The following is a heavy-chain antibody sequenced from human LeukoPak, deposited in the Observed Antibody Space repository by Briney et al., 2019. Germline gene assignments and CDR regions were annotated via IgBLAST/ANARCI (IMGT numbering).Heavy chain of an antibody. CDR2: IYYSGST. CDR1: GGSISSYY. V-gene: IGHV4-59*01. D-gene: IGHD6-19*01. CDR3: AREGTSGWAF. J-gene: IGHJ4*02. Sequence: SETLSLTCTVSGGSISSYYWSWIRQPPGKGLEWIGYIYYSGSTNYNPSLKSRVTISVDTSKNQFSLKLSSVTAADTAVYFCAREGTSGWAFWGQGALVTVSS.